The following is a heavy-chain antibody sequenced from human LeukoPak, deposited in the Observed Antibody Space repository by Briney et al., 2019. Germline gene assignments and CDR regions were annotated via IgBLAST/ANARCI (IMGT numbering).Heavy chain of an antibody. CDR2: IRYDGSNK. CDR1: GFTFSSYG. Sequence: GGSLRLSCAASGFTFSSYGMHRVRQAPGKGLEWVAFIRYDGSNKYYADSVKGRFTISRDNSKNTLYLQMNSLRAEDTAVYYCAKDAVEIPYYFDYWGQGTLVTVSS. V-gene: IGHV3-30*02. J-gene: IGHJ4*02. D-gene: IGHD5-24*01. CDR3: AKDAVEIPYYFDY.